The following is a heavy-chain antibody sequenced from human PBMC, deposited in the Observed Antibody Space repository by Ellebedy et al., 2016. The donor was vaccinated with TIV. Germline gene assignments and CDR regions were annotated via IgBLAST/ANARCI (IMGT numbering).Heavy chain of an antibody. V-gene: IGHV3-7*03. CDR1: GFTFINYW. CDR2: IKPDGSEN. CDR3: ARDVAPVGQVTFDC. Sequence: PGGSLRLSCAASGFTFINYWMTWVRQAPGKGLEWVANIKPDGSENAYVDSVKGRFTISRDNAKSSVYLQMNSLRVEDTALYYCARDVAPVGQVTFDCWGQGTLVTVSS. D-gene: IGHD2-21*02. J-gene: IGHJ4*02.